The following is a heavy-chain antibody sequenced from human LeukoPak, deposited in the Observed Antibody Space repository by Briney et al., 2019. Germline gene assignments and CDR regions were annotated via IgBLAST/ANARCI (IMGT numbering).Heavy chain of an antibody. J-gene: IGHJ3*02. Sequence: GGSLRLSCATSGFTFSSYSMDWVRQAPEKGLEWVSSISSSSGYIYYADSVKGRFTISRDNAKNSVYLLMNNLRAEDTAVYYCTREGPNDAFDIWGQGTMVTVSS. V-gene: IGHV3-21*01. CDR2: ISSSSGYI. CDR1: GFTFSSYS. CDR3: TREGPNDAFDI.